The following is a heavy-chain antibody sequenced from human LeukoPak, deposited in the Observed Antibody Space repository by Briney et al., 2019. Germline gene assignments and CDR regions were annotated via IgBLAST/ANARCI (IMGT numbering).Heavy chain of an antibody. J-gene: IGHJ5*02. Sequence: SQTLSPTCTVSGGSISSGDYYWSWIRQPPGKGLEWIGYIYYSGSTYYNPSLKSRVTISVDTSKNQFSLKLSSVTAADTAVYYCARVMIVVVTEGWFDPWGQGTQVTVSS. D-gene: IGHD2-21*02. CDR1: GGSISSGDYY. CDR3: ARVMIVVVTEGWFDP. V-gene: IGHV4-30-4*01. CDR2: IYYSGST.